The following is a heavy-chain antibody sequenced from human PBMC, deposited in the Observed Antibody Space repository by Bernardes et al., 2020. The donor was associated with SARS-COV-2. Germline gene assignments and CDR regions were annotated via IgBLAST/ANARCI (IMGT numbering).Heavy chain of an antibody. J-gene: IGHJ6*02. V-gene: IGHV5-51*01. Sequence: GESLKISCKGSGYSFTSYWIGWVRQMPGKGLEWMGIIYPGDSDTRYSPSFQGQVTISADKSISTAYLQWSSLKASDTAMYYCARHPGRSRGYSGYDFRVSYYYYGMDVWGQGTTVTVSS. CDR3: ARHPGRSRGYSGYDFRVSYYYYGMDV. CDR1: GYSFTSYW. D-gene: IGHD5-12*01. CDR2: IYPGDSDT.